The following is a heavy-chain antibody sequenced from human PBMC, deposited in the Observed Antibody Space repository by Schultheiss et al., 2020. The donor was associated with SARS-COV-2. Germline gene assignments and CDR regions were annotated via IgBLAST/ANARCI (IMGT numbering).Heavy chain of an antibody. CDR2: IGDSGSRT. D-gene: IGHD6-19*01. V-gene: IGHV3-23*01. J-gene: IGHJ4*02. Sequence: GGSLRLSCAASGFTFSNYAMSWVRQAPGKGLEWVSSIGDSGSRTYYADSVNGRFTISRDNAKKTLYLQMNSLRAEDTAVYYCARDPRTIAVAGHFDYWGQGTLVTVSS. CDR3: ARDPRTIAVAGHFDY. CDR1: GFTFSNYA.